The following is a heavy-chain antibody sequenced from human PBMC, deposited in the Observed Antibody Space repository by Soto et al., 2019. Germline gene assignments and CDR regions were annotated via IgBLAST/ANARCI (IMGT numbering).Heavy chain of an antibody. CDR1: GFTFGDYA. V-gene: IGHV3-49*03. J-gene: IGHJ6*02. CDR2: IRSKAYGGTT. CDR3: AKDRVPELRHFYYGMDV. Sequence: PGGSLRLSCTASGFTFGDYAMSWFRQAPGKGLEWVGFIRSKAYGGTTEYAASVKGRFTISRDDSKSIAYLQMNSLRVEDTAVYYCAKDRVPELRHFYYGMDVWGQGTTVTVSS. D-gene: IGHD1-7*01.